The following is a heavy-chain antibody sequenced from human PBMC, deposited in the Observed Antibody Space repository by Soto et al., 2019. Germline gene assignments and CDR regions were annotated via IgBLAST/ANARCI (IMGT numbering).Heavy chain of an antibody. J-gene: IGHJ1*01. CDR2: IYYSGKT. CDR1: GASISSRTYY. Sequence: QLQLQESGPGLVKPSETLSLTCTVSGASISSRTYYWGWIRQPPGKGLEWIGSIYYSGKTYYSPSLISRVTISVDTSKNQFSLKLSSVTAADTAVYDCAREEPKYLHYWGQGNLVTVSS. CDR3: AREEPKYLHY. V-gene: IGHV4-39*02.